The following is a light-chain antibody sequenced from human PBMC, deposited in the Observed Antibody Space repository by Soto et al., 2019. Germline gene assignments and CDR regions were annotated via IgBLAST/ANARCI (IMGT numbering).Light chain of an antibody. V-gene: IGLV2-14*01. CDR3: SSYTSSSTRV. Sequence: QSALTQPASVSGSPGQSVTISCTGTSSDVGGYKYVSWYQQHPGKVPKLMIYEVSNRPSGVSNRFSGSKSGNTASLTISGLQADDEADYYCSSYTSSSTRVFGTGTKLTVL. J-gene: IGLJ1*01. CDR1: SSDVGGYKY. CDR2: EVS.